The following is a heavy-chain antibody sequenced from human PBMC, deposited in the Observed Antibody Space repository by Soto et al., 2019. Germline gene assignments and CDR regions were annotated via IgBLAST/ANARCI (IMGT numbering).Heavy chain of an antibody. CDR1: GYTFTGYY. CDR3: ARVEKPRDPVYGALRNWYFDL. V-gene: IGHV1-46*01. CDR2: INPSGGST. D-gene: IGHD4-17*01. Sequence: ASVKVSCKASGYTFTGYYMHCVRQAPGQGLEWMGIINPSGGSTSYAQKFQGRVTMTRDTSTSTVYMELSSLRSEDTAVYYCARVEKPRDPVYGALRNWYFDLWGRGTLVTLSS. J-gene: IGHJ2*01.